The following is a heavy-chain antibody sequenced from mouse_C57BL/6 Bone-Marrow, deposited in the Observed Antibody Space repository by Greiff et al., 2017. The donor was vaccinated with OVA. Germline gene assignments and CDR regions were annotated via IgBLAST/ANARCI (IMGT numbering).Heavy chain of an antibody. D-gene: IGHD2-3*01. CDR2: ISSGGDYI. Sequence: EVQVVESGEGLVKPGGSLKLSCAASGFTFSSYAMSWVRQTPEQRLEWVAYISSGGDYIYYADTVKGRFTISRDKARNTLYLQMSSLKSEDTAMYYCTRDGYYAMDYWGQGTTVTVSS. V-gene: IGHV5-9-1*02. CDR3: TRDGYYAMDY. CDR1: GFTFSSYA. J-gene: IGHJ4*01.